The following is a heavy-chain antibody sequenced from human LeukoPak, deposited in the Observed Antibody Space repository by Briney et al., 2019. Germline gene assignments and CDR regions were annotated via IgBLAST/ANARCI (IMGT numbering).Heavy chain of an antibody. CDR3: AKSAYYDSSGFYREYYFDY. J-gene: IGHJ4*02. CDR1: GFTFSSYG. CDR2: IWYDGSNK. D-gene: IGHD3-22*01. V-gene: IGHV3-33*06. Sequence: GGSLRLSCAASGFTFSSYGMHWVRQAPGKGLEWVAVIWYDGSNKYYADSVKGRFTISRDNSKNTLHLQMNSLRAEDTAVYYCAKSAYYDSSGFYREYYFDYWGQGTPVTVSS.